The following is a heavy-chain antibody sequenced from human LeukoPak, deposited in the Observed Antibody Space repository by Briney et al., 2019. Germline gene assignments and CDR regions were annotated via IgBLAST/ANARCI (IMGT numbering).Heavy chain of an antibody. Sequence: SETLSLTCAVPGGSISSGGYSWSWIRQPPGKGLEWIGYIYHSGSTNYNPSLKSRVTISVDTSKNQFSLKLSSVTAADTAVYYCARRGITMVRGVTDYWGQGTLVTVSS. CDR2: IYHSGST. V-gene: IGHV4-30-2*01. J-gene: IGHJ4*02. D-gene: IGHD3-10*01. CDR1: GGSISSGGYS. CDR3: ARRGITMVRGVTDY.